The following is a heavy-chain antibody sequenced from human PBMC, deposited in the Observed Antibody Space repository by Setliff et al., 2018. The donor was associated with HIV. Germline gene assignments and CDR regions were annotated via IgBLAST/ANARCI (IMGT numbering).Heavy chain of an antibody. Sequence: GSLRLSCAASGFTFSSYAMSWVRQPPGKGLEWIGSVYYSGSVNCNPSLKSRVTMSVDTSKNQFTLNLNSVTAADTAVYYCARHRGSYLDPLDVWGRGTMVTVSS. CDR3: ARHRGSYLDPLDV. J-gene: IGHJ3*01. D-gene: IGHD1-26*01. V-gene: IGHV4-39*01. CDR2: VYYSGSV. CDR1: GFTFSSYA.